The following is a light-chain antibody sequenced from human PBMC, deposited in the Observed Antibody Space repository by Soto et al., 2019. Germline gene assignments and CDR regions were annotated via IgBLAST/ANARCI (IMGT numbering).Light chain of an antibody. CDR3: QQRSNGLT. CDR1: QGISSY. CDR2: AAS. V-gene: IGKV1-9*01. J-gene: IGKJ4*01. Sequence: DIQLTQSPSFLSASVGDRVTITCRASQGISSYLAWYQQKPGKAPKLLIYAASTLQSGVPSRFSGSGSGTEFTLTISSLEPEDFAVYYCQQRSNGLTFGGGTKVDIK.